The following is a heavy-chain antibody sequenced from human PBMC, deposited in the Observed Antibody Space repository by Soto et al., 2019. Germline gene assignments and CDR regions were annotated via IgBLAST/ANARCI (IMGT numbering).Heavy chain of an antibody. Sequence: QVQLQESGPGLVKPSQTLSLTCTVSGGSISSGGHYWNWIRQHPGKGLEWIGYIYYSGSTYYNPSLTSRVTISVDTSKNRFSLKLSSVTAADTAVYYCARDQAYDYTSPGDYYYYGMDVWGQGTTVTVSS. CDR2: IYYSGST. V-gene: IGHV4-31*03. CDR3: ARDQAYDYTSPGDYYYYGMDV. J-gene: IGHJ6*02. CDR1: GGSISSGGHY. D-gene: IGHD4-4*01.